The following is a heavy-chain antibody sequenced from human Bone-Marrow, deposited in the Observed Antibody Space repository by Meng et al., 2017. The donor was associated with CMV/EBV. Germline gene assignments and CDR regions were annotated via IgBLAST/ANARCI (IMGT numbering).Heavy chain of an antibody. D-gene: IGHD7-27*01. CDR3: ASLTRGYYLDY. Sequence: CTVSGGSISSSSYYWGWIRQPPGKGLEWIGSIYYSGSTYYNPSLKSRITISVDTSKNQFSLKLSSVTAADTAVYYCASLTRGYYLDYWGQGTLVTVSS. J-gene: IGHJ4*02. CDR1: GGSISSSSYY. CDR2: IYYSGST. V-gene: IGHV4-39*01.